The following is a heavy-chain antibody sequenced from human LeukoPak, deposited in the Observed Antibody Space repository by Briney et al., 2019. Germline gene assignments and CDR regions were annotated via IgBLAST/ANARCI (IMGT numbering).Heavy chain of an antibody. D-gene: IGHD3-10*01. V-gene: IGHV4-34*01. CDR1: GGSFSGYY. Sequence: SETLSLTCAVYGGSFSGYYWSWIRQPPGKGLEWIGEINHSGSTNYNPSLKSRVTISVDTSKNQFSLKLSSVTAADTAVYYCARGPDMVRGRYYYYMDVWGKGTTVTVSS. J-gene: IGHJ6*03. CDR3: ARGPDMVRGRYYYYMDV. CDR2: INHSGST.